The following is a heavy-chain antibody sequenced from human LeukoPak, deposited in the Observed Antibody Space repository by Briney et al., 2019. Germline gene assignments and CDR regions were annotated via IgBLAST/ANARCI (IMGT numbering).Heavy chain of an antibody. CDR2: ISDTGVNT. Sequence: GGSLRLSCAASGFTFSSYAMSWVRQAPGKGLEWVSAISDTGVNTYYADSVKGRFTNSRDNSKNRLYLQMNSLRAEDTAVYYCAKAGWRQNFFDYWGQGTLVTVSS. J-gene: IGHJ4*02. CDR1: GFTFSSYA. V-gene: IGHV3-23*01. D-gene: IGHD3-9*01. CDR3: AKAGWRQNFFDY.